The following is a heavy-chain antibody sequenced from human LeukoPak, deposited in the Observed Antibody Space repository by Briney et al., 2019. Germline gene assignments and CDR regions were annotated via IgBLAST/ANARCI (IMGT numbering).Heavy chain of an antibody. V-gene: IGHV1-2*02. Sequence: EASVKVSCKASGGTFSSYAISWVRQAPGQGLEWMGWINPNSGGTNYAQKFQGRVTVTRDTSISTAYMELSRLRSDDTAVYYCATISAIPSGRMIGFDIWGQGTMVTVSS. CDR3: ATISAIPSGRMIGFDI. CDR1: GGTFSSYA. D-gene: IGHD3-3*01. J-gene: IGHJ3*02. CDR2: INPNSGGT.